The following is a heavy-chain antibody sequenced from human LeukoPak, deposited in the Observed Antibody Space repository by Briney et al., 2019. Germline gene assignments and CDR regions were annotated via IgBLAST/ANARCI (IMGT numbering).Heavy chain of an antibody. D-gene: IGHD3-22*01. Sequence: QPGRSLRLSCAASGFTFSSYAMHWVRQAPGKGLEWVAVISYDGSNKYYADSVKGRFTISRDNSKNTLYLQMNSLRAEDTAVYYCARGLTMIVVVMDYWGQGTLVTVSS. V-gene: IGHV3-30-3*01. CDR3: ARGLTMIVVVMDY. CDR2: ISYDGSNK. CDR1: GFTFSSYA. J-gene: IGHJ4*02.